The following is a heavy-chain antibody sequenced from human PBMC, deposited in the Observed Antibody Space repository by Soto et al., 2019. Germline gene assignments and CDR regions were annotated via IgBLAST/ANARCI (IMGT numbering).Heavy chain of an antibody. CDR3: ARGREGYDFWSGYSAGDYFDY. D-gene: IGHD3-3*01. V-gene: IGHV1-69*05. CDR1: GGTFSSYA. J-gene: IGHJ4*02. CDR2: IIPIFGTA. Sequence: SVKASCKASGGTFSSYAISWVRQAPGQGLEWMGGIIPIFGTANYAQKLQGRVTMTTDTSTSTAYMELRSLRSDDTAVYYCARGREGYDFWSGYSAGDYFDYWGQGTLVTVSS.